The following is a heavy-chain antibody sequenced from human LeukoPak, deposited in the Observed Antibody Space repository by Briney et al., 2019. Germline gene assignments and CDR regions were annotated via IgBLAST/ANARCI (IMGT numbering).Heavy chain of an antibody. V-gene: IGHV3-7*03. J-gene: IGHJ4*02. D-gene: IGHD3-16*01. Sequence: GGSLRLSCAASGFTFSSYWMSWVRQAPGKGLEWVANIKQDGSEKYYVDSVKGRFTISRDNAKNSLYLQMNSLRAEDTAVYYCAKVSTTYYELRVDYWGQGTLVTVSS. CDR2: IKQDGSEK. CDR1: GFTFSSYW. CDR3: AKVSTTYYELRVDY.